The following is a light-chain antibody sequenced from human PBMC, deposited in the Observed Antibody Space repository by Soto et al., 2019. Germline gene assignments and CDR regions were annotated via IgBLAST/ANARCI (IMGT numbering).Light chain of an antibody. V-gene: IGLV2-8*01. Sequence: QSALTQPPSASGSPGQSVTISCTGTKNDIGVYDFVSWYQHHPGKAPRLIIYEVVQRPSGVPARFSGSKSGNTASLTVSGHPDADEADYCCKSYAGSNTYVFGSGTKLTVL. CDR3: KSYAGSNTYV. J-gene: IGLJ1*01. CDR2: EVV. CDR1: KNDIGVYDF.